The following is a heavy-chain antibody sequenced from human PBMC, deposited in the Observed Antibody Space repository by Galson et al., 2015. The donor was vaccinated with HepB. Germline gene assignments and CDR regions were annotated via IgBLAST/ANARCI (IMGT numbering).Heavy chain of an antibody. CDR2: ISYDGSNK. CDR1: GFTFSSYA. V-gene: IGHV3-30*04. D-gene: IGHD6-19*01. CDR3: ARDQPYSSGPGAFDI. J-gene: IGHJ3*02. Sequence: SLRLSCAASGFTFSSYAMHWVRQAPGKGLEWVAVISYDGSNKYYADSVKGRFTISRDNSKNTLYLQMNSLRAEDTAVYYCARDQPYSSGPGAFDIWGQGTMVTVSS.